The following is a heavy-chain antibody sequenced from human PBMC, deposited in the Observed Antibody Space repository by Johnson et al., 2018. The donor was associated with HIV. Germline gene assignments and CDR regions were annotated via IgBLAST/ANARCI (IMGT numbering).Heavy chain of an antibody. J-gene: IGHJ3*02. CDR3: ARGRERSGFNDAFDI. V-gene: IGHV3-13*01. D-gene: IGHD3-3*01. Sequence: VQLVESGGGLVQPGGSLRLSCAASGFTFSSYDIHWVRQATGKGLESVSPIGPAADTYYPGSVKGRFTVSRENAKNSLYLQMNSLRAGDTAVYYCARGRERSGFNDAFDIWGQGTMVTVSS. CDR2: IGPAADT. CDR1: GFTFSSYD.